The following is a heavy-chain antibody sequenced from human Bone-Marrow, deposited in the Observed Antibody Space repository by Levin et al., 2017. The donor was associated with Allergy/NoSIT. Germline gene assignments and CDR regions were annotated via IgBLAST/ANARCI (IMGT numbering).Heavy chain of an antibody. J-gene: IGHJ3*02. V-gene: IGHV3-13*01. CDR1: CFPFRPHA. CDR2: IGTAGDT. D-gene: IGHD5-18*01. CDR3: ARYNYEYNALDI. Sequence: GGSLRLSCAASCFPFRPHAMPFVRPGTGKGLEWVSTIGTAGDTYYPDSVRGRFTISRENAKNSLYLQMNGLSAGDTAVYYCARYNYEYNALDIWGQGTMVTVSS.